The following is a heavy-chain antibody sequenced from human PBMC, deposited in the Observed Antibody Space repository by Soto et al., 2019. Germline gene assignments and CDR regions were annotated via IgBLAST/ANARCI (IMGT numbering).Heavy chain of an antibody. CDR2: INPSGGST. J-gene: IGHJ4*02. CDR1: GYTFTSYY. V-gene: IGHV1-46*03. CDR3: ARANCGGDCYQSRPDDY. Sequence: ASVKVSCKASGYTFTSYYMHWVRQAPGQGLEWMGIINPSGGSTSYAQKFQGRVTMTRDTSTSTVYMELSSLRSEDTAVYYCARANCGGDCYQSRPDDYWGQGTLVTVSS. D-gene: IGHD2-21*01.